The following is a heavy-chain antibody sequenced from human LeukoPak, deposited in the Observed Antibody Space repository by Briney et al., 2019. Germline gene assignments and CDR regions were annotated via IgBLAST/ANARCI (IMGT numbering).Heavy chain of an antibody. J-gene: IGHJ4*02. CDR1: GGSISSYY. V-gene: IGHV4-59*08. CDR3: ARHPRRGGNYIHFDY. CDR2: IYYSGST. D-gene: IGHD1-7*01. Sequence: PSETLSLTCTVSGGSISSYYWSWIRQPPGKGLEWIGYIYYSGSTNYNPSLKSRVTISVDTSKNQFSLKLSSVTAADTAVYYCARHPRRGGNYIHFDYWGQGTLVTVSS.